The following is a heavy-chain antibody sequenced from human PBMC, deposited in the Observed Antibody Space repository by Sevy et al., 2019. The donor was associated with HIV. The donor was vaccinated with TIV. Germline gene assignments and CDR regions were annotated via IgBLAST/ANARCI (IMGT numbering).Heavy chain of an antibody. V-gene: IGHV3-21*01. Sequence: GGSLRLSCAASGFTFSSYSMNWVRQAPGKGLEWVSSISSSSSYIYYADSVKGRFTISRDNAKNSLYLQMNSLRAEDTAVYYCARAQYSSGWYGRSAFDIWGQGTMVTVSS. CDR2: ISSSSSYI. CDR3: ARAQYSSGWYGRSAFDI. CDR1: GFTFSSYS. D-gene: IGHD6-19*01. J-gene: IGHJ3*02.